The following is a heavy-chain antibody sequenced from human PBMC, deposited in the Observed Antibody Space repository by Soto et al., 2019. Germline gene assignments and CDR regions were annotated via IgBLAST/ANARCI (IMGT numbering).Heavy chain of an antibody. CDR3: ARGWGPPRWFRRYYFDY. CDR1: GGSFSGYY. Sequence: QVQLQQWGAGLLKPSETLSLTCAVYGGSFSGYYWSWIRQPPGKGLEWIGEINHSGSTNYNPSLKSRVTISVDTSKNQFSLKLSSVTAADTAVYYCARGWGPPRWFRRYYFDYWGQGTLVTVSS. CDR2: INHSGST. D-gene: IGHD2-15*01. J-gene: IGHJ4*02. V-gene: IGHV4-34*01.